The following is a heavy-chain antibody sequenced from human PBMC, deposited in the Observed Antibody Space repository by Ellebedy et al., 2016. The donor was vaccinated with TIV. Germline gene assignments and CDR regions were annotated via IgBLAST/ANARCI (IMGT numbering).Heavy chain of an antibody. CDR1: GGTFSSYA. CDR2: IIPIFGTA. D-gene: IGHD2-21*02. J-gene: IGHJ4*02. Sequence: SVKVSCKASGGTFSSYAISWVRQAPGQGLEWMGGIIPIFGTANYAQKFQGRVTITADESTSTAYMELSSLRSEDTAVYYCARDSSVTGVTYGYWGQGTLVTVSS. V-gene: IGHV1-69*13. CDR3: ARDSSVTGVTYGY.